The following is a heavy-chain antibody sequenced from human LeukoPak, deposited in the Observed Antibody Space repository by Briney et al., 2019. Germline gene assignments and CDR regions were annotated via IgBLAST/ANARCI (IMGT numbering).Heavy chain of an antibody. CDR1: GFTVSSNY. J-gene: IGHJ4*02. D-gene: IGHD3-22*01. CDR3: ARGRNLVAISGYFDS. CDR2: IYSGGST. Sequence: PGGSLRLSCAASGFTVSSNYMSWVRQAPGKGLEWVSVIYSGGSTYYADSVKGRFTISRDNSKNTLYLQMNSLRAEDTALYYCARGRNLVAISGYFDSWGQGTLVSVSS. V-gene: IGHV3-66*01.